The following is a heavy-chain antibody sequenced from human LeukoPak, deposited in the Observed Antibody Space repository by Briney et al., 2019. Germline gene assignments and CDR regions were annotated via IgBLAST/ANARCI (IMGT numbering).Heavy chain of an antibody. V-gene: IGHV4-59*08. J-gene: IGHJ4*02. CDR2: IYYSGGN. D-gene: IGHD6-19*01. CDR1: GGSISGYN. Sequence: PSETLSPTCTVSGGSISGYNRSWIRQPPGKGLEGIAYIYYSGGNNRNPSLKSRVTISVDTSKNQFSLKLSSVTATDTAIYYCARHRDYGSGWLAFDDWGQGTLVTVSS. CDR3: ARHRDYGSGWLAFDD.